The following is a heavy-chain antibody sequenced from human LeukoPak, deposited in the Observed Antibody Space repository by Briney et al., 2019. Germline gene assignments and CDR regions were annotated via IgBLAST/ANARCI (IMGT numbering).Heavy chain of an antibody. Sequence: SETLSLTCTVSGYSISSGYYWGWIRPPPGKGLEWIGSIYHSGSTYYNPSLKSRVTISVDTSKNQFSLKLSSVTAADTAVYYCARQGPKYSSSSSRAFDIWGQGTMVTVSS. J-gene: IGHJ3*02. D-gene: IGHD6-6*01. V-gene: IGHV4-38-2*02. CDR1: GYSISSGYY. CDR2: IYHSGST. CDR3: ARQGPKYSSSSSRAFDI.